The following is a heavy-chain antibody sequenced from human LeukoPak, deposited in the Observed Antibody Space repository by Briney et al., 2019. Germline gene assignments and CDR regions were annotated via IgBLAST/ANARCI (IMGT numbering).Heavy chain of an antibody. CDR3: ATQRITMLLVLMSFDF. D-gene: IGHD3-22*01. CDR2: INAGNGNT. CDR1: GYTFTSYA. V-gene: IGHV1-3*01. Sequence: ASVKVSCKASGYTFTSYAMHWVRQAPGQRLEWMGWINAGNGNTKYSQKFQGRVTITRDTSASTAYMELSSLRSEDTAVYYCATQRITMLLVLMSFDFWGQGTLVTVSS. J-gene: IGHJ4*02.